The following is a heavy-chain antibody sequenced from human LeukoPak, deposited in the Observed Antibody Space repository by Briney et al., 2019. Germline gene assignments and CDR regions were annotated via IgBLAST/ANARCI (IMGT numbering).Heavy chain of an antibody. D-gene: IGHD6-19*01. Sequence: GGFLRLSCAASGFTFSSYEMNWVRQTPGKGLEWVSYISSSGSTIYYADSVKGRFTISRDNSKNTLYLQMNSLRAEDTAVYYCAKDGGSSSGWYSDYWGQGTLVTVSS. CDR3: AKDGGSSSGWYSDY. V-gene: IGHV3-48*03. CDR1: GFTFSSYE. J-gene: IGHJ4*02. CDR2: ISSSGSTI.